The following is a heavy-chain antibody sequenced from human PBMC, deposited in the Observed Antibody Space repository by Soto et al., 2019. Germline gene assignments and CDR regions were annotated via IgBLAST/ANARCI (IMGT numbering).Heavy chain of an antibody. CDR2: ISGSGGST. Sequence: GGSLRLSCAPSGFTFSSYAMSWVRQAPGKGLEWVSAISGSGGSTYYADSVKGRFTISRDNSKNTLYLQMNSLRAEDTAVYYCAKDELGYCTNGVCWSFDYWGQGTLVTVSS. J-gene: IGHJ4*02. V-gene: IGHV3-23*01. CDR3: AKDELGYCTNGVCWSFDY. CDR1: GFTFSSYA. D-gene: IGHD2-8*01.